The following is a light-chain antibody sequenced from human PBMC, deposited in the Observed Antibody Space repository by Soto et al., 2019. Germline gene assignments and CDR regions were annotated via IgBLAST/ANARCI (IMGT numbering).Light chain of an antibody. CDR1: QSVSSSY. CDR2: GAS. CDR3: QQYHT. J-gene: IGKJ2*01. V-gene: IGKV3-20*01. Sequence: EIVLTQSPGTLSLSPGERATLSCRASQSVSSSYLAWYQQKPGQAPRLLIYGASSRATGIPDRFSGSGSGTDFTLPISRLEPEDFAVYYGQQYHTFGQGNKLEIK.